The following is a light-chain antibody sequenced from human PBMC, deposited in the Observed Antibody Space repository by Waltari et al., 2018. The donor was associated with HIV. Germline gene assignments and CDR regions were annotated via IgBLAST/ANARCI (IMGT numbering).Light chain of an antibody. J-gene: IGLJ3*02. CDR3: QAYDSSLSGWV. Sequence: QSVLTQPPSVSGAPGQRVTLSCSGSSSNLGAGYDIHWYQQPPGTAPRLLSYGKTRRPSGVPDRLFGSKSGTSASLAITGLQAEEEAEYYCQAYDSSLSGWVFGGGTKLTVV. V-gene: IGLV1-40*01. CDR2: GKT. CDR1: SSNLGAGYD.